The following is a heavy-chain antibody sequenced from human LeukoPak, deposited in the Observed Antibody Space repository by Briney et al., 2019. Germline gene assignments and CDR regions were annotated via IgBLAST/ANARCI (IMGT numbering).Heavy chain of an antibody. J-gene: IGHJ4*02. Sequence: QPGRSLRLSCAASGFTFSSYGMHWVRQAPGKGLEWVAVISYDGSNKYYADFVKGRFTISRDNSKNTLYLQMNSLRAEDTAVYYCAKDGAMVRGVALDYWGQGTLVTVSS. CDR1: GFTFSSYG. V-gene: IGHV3-30*18. CDR2: ISYDGSNK. CDR3: AKDGAMVRGVALDY. D-gene: IGHD3-10*01.